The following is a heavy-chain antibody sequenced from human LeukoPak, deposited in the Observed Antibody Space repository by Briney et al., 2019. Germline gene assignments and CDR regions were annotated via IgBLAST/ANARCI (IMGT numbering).Heavy chain of an antibody. D-gene: IGHD5-12*01. J-gene: IGHJ4*02. Sequence: SETLSLTCTVSGGSISSGGYYWSWIRQHPGKGLEWIGYIYYSGSTYYNPSLKSRVTISVDTSKNQFSLKLSSVTAADTAVYYCARQDIVATGADYWGQGTLVTVSS. CDR1: GGSISSGGYY. CDR3: ARQDIVATGADY. CDR2: IYYSGST. V-gene: IGHV4-31*03.